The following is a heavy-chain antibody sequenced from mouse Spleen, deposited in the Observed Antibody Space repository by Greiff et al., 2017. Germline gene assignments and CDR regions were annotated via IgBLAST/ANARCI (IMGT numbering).Heavy chain of an antibody. J-gene: IGHJ1*03. CDR3: ARGYDGYYPLYWYFDV. V-gene: IGHV5-17*01. CDR1: GFTFSDYG. CDR2: ISSGSSTI. D-gene: IGHD2-3*01. Sequence: DVQLVESGGGLVKPGGSLKLSCAASGFTFSDYGMHWVRQAPEKGLEWVAYISSGSSTIYYADTVKGRFTISRDNAKNTLFLQMTSLRSEDTAMYYCARGYDGYYPLYWYFDVWGTGTTVTVSS.